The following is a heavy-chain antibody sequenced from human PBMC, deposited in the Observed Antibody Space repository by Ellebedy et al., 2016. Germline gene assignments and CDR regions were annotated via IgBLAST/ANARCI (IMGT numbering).Heavy chain of an antibody. J-gene: IGHJ4*02. CDR2: IYYSGST. V-gene: IGHV4-59*13. CDR1: GGSISTYY. CDR3: ARGNPPVGYFDY. Sequence: SETLSLXXTVSGGSISTYYWTWIRQSPGKGLEWIGFIYYSGSTNYNPSLKSRVTISVDTSKNQFSLKLTSVTAADTAVYYCARGNPPVGYFDYWGQGTLVSVSS. D-gene: IGHD2/OR15-2a*01.